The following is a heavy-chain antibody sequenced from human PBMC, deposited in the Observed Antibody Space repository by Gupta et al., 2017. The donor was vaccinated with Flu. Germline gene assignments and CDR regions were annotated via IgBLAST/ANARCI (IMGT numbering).Heavy chain of an antibody. V-gene: IGHV2-26*01. J-gene: IGHJ4*02. CDR1: GFSLSNARMG. Sequence: VSGFSLSNARMGVSWIRQPPGKALEWLAHIFSNDEKSYSTSLKSRLTISKDTSKSQVVLTMTNMDPVDTATYYCARTLYYGGNSDLSDEYFDYWGQGTLVTVSS. CDR2: IFSNDEK. CDR3: ARTLYYGGNSDLSDEYFDY. D-gene: IGHD4-17*01.